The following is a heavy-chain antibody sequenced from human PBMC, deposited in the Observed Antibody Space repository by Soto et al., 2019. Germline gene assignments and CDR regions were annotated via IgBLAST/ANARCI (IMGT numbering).Heavy chain of an antibody. Sequence: EVQLLESGGGLQQPGGSLRLSCAASRFTFNSYAMSWVRQAPGKGLEWVSAISGSGSYTDYADSVKGRFTISRDSSKNTLYLQMNSLRVDDTAIYYCAKSNSGWFTNRYYAMDVWGQGTTVTVSS. CDR3: AKSNSGWFTNRYYAMDV. D-gene: IGHD6-19*01. CDR2: ISGSGSYT. J-gene: IGHJ6*02. V-gene: IGHV3-23*01. CDR1: RFTFNSYA.